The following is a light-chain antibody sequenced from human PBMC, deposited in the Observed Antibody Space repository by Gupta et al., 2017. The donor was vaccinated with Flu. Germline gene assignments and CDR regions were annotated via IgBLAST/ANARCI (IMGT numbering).Light chain of an antibody. CDR1: NSNIGGHF. Sequence: SVTISCSGSNSNIGGHFVHWYQQFPGATPKLLIYRDNQRSSGVPDRFSGSKSGASASLAISGLRADDEADYYCITWDDSLNAYVFGAGTKVTVL. V-gene: IGLV1-47*01. CDR2: RDN. CDR3: ITWDDSLNAYV. J-gene: IGLJ1*01.